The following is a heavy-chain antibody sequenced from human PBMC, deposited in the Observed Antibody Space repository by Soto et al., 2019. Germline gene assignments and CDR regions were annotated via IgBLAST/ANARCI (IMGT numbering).Heavy chain of an antibody. Sequence: GGSLRLSCAASGFSFSVYALHWVRQAPGKGLEWVALISYDGRNKYYADSVQGRFTISRDNAKNTLYLQMNSLRAEDTAVFYCGRGGSDSPMAPGYWGQGTLVTVSS. V-gene: IGHV3-30*04. D-gene: IGHD5-18*01. J-gene: IGHJ4*02. CDR3: GRGGSDSPMAPGY. CDR2: ISYDGRNK. CDR1: GFSFSVYA.